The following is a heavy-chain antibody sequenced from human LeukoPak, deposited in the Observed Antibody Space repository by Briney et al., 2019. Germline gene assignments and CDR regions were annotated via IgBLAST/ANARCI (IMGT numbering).Heavy chain of an antibody. CDR3: AKGWLKRSLDGFDI. J-gene: IGHJ3*02. Sequence: PGGSLRLSCAASGFTFSNYAMSWVRHAPGKGLEWASGTRTRGTTTYYTDSEKGRFPIYRDNSKNMLYLQMNRLRAEDTAIYYCAKGWLKRSLDGFDIWGQGTMVTVSS. CDR2: TRTRGTTT. D-gene: IGHD3-10*01. CDR1: GFTFSNYA. V-gene: IGHV3-23*01.